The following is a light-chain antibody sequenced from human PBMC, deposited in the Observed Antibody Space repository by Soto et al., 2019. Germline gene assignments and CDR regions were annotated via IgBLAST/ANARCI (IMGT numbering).Light chain of an antibody. CDR3: AAWDDSLSGWM. V-gene: IGLV1-47*01. CDR2: RND. J-gene: IGLJ3*02. Sequence: QSVLTQPTSASGTPGQRVTISCSGSSSNLGKNLVYWYQQLPGTAPKLLIHRNDRRPSGVPDRFSASKSATSASLAISGLRSEDEADYYCAAWDDSLSGWMFGGGTKLTVL. CDR1: SSNLGKNL.